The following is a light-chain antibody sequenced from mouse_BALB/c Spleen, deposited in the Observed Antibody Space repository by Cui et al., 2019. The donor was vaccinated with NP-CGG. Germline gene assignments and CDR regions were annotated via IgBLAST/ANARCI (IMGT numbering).Light chain of an antibody. CDR1: TGTITTSNY. CDR2: GTN. Sequence: QAAVTQEDALTTSPGETVTLTCRSNTGTITTSNYANWVQEKPDHLFTGLIGGTNNRVPGVPARFSGSLIGDKAALIITGAQTEDEAIYFCALWYSNHWVFGGGTKLTVL. V-gene: IGLV1*01. CDR3: ALWYSNHWV. J-gene: IGLJ1*01.